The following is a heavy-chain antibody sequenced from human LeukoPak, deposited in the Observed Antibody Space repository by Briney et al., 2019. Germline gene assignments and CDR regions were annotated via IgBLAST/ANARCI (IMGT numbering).Heavy chain of an antibody. CDR2: ISSSSSYI. J-gene: IGHJ4*02. V-gene: IGHV3-21*01. CDR3: AGDLLRYFDWLPDY. CDR1: GFTFSSYS. Sequence: GGSLRLSCTASGFTFSSYSMNWVRQAPGKGLEWVSSISSSSSYIYYADSVKGRFTISRDNAKNSLYLQMNSLRAEDTAVYYCAGDLLRYFDWLPDYWGQGTLVTVSS. D-gene: IGHD3-9*01.